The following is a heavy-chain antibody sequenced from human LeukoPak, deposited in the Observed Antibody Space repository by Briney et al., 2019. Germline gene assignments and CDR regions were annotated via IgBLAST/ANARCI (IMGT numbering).Heavy chain of an antibody. CDR2: IYSGGNT. CDR3: ARGTVTAPDY. Sequence: PGGSLRLSCAASGFSVSNTYMSWVRQAPGEGLEWVSIIYSGGNTYYADSVKGRFTISRDSSKNTLYLQMNRLRPEDTAVYYCARGTVTAPDYWGQGTLVTVSS. J-gene: IGHJ4*02. D-gene: IGHD2-21*02. V-gene: IGHV3-53*01. CDR1: GFSVSNTY.